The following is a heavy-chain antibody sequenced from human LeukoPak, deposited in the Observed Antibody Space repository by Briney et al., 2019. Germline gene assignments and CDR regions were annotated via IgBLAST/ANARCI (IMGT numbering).Heavy chain of an antibody. CDR2: ISGSGGST. V-gene: IGHV3-23*01. CDR1: GFTFSSYG. J-gene: IGHJ5*02. CDR3: AKLSMILNWFDP. D-gene: IGHD3-22*01. Sequence: GGTLRLSCAASGFTFSSYGMSWVRQAPGKGLEWVSAISGSGGSTYYADSVKGRFTISRDNSKNTLYLQMNSLRAEDTAVYYCAKLSMILNWFDPWGQGTLVTVSS.